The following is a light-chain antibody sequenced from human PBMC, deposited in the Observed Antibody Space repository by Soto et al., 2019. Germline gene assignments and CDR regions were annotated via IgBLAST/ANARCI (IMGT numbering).Light chain of an antibody. J-gene: IGLJ1*01. CDR1: SSDVGGYNY. Sequence: QSVLTQPASVSGSPGQSITISCTGTSSDVGGYNYVSWYQQHPGKSPKFMIYDVSNRPSGVSNRFAGSKSSNTASLTISGLQAEDEADYYCTSYTTSNTRQIVFGTGTTHTVL. CDR3: TSYTTSNTRQIV. V-gene: IGLV2-14*01. CDR2: DVS.